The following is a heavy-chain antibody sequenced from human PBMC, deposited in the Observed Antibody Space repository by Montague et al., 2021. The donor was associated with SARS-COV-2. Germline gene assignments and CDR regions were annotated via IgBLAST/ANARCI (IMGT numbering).Heavy chain of an antibody. CDR2: IYYSGST. D-gene: IGHD3-10*01. Sequence: SETLSLTCTVSGGSISRNYWNWIRQPPGRGLEWIGYIYYSGSTNYNPSLESRVTISADTSKNHFSLKLRSVTAADTAVYYCAREISGPEYFDYWGQGTLVTVSS. CDR1: GGSISRNY. J-gene: IGHJ4*02. V-gene: IGHV4-59*01. CDR3: AREISGPEYFDY.